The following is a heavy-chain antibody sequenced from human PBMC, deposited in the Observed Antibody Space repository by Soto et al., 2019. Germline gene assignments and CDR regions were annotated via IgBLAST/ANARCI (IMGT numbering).Heavy chain of an antibody. CDR3: ARRGSYKWDEDFDF. J-gene: IGHJ4*02. CDR2: ISPYNGDT. Sequence: QVQLVQSGAEVKKPGASVKVSCQASGYTFTNYGISWVRQAPGQGLEWVGWISPYNGDTRYAQNVQGRVTLTTDTSTSAAYMELRSLRSDDTALYYCARRGSYKWDEDFDFWGQGTLVTVSS. V-gene: IGHV1-18*01. D-gene: IGHD2-15*01. CDR1: GYTFTNYG.